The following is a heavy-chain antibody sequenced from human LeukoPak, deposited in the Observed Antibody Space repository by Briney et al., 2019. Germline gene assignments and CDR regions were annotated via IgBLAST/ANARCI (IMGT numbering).Heavy chain of an antibody. CDR3: ASHGYSSSWYGLRQPKNWFDP. V-gene: IGHV1-8*01. CDR1: GYTFTSYD. D-gene: IGHD6-13*01. Sequence: ASVKVSCKASGYTFTSYDINWVRQATGQGLEWMGWMNPNSGNTGYAQKFQGRVTMTRNTSISTAYMELSSLRSEDTAVYYCASHGYSSSWYGLRQPKNWFDPWGQGTLVTVSS. J-gene: IGHJ5*02. CDR2: MNPNSGNT.